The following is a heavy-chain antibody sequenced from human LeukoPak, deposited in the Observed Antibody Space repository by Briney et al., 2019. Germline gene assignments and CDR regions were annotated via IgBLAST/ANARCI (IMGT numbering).Heavy chain of an antibody. CDR1: GFIFDDYA. D-gene: IGHD1-26*01. Sequence: PGGSLRLSCVASGFIFDDYAMYWVRQAPEKGLEWVSGISWNSRIIDYADSVKGRFTISRDNAKTSLFLQMNSLTTDDTAFYYCARLTGAASGTYYFDFWGQGTLVTVSS. J-gene: IGHJ4*02. V-gene: IGHV3-9*01. CDR3: ARLTGAASGTYYFDF. CDR2: ISWNSRII.